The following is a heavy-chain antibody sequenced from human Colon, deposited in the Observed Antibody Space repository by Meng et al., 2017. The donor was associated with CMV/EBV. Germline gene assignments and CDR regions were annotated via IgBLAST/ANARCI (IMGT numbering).Heavy chain of an antibody. Sequence: GESLKISCAASGFSVRNNYISWVRQGPGKGLEWVSVIYDTGRTYYADSVKGRFTVSRDESKNTVFLQMNNLRAEDTAAYYCARNRLECGGDCYFADSWGQGTLVTVSS. CDR2: IYDTGRT. CDR1: GFSVRNNY. J-gene: IGHJ5*02. CDR3: ARNRLECGGDCYFADS. D-gene: IGHD2-21*02. V-gene: IGHV3-66*01.